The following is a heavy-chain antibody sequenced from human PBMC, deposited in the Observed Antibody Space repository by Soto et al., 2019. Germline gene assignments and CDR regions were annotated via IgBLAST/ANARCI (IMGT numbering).Heavy chain of an antibody. J-gene: IGHJ5*02. CDR3: ARALPVANGGFDP. D-gene: IGHD2-8*01. V-gene: IGHV3-53*02. Sequence: EVQLVETGGGLIQPGGSLRLSCAASGFTVSNTYITWVRQPPGKGLECVSVIYTAGGTNYADSVKGRFIISRDNSKNTLYLQMNRLRAEVTAVYYCARALPVANGGFDPWGQGTLVTVSS. CDR2: IYTAGGT. CDR1: GFTVSNTY.